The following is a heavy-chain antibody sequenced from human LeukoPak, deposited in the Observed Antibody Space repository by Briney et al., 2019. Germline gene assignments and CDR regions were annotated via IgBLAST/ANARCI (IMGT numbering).Heavy chain of an antibody. CDR2: IIPIFGTA. J-gene: IGHJ3*02. V-gene: IGHV1-69*01. CDR1: GGTFSSYA. CDR3: ARDYGGNLDAFDI. D-gene: IGHD4-23*01. Sequence: GSSVKVSCKASGGTFSSYAISWVRQAPGKGLEWMGGIIPIFGTANYAQKFQGRVTITADESTSTAYMELSSLRSEDTAVYYCARDYGGNLDAFDIWGQGTMVTVSS.